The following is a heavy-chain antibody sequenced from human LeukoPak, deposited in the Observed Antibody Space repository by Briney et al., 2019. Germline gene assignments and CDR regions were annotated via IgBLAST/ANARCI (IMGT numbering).Heavy chain of an antibody. J-gene: IGHJ3*02. V-gene: IGHV4-59*01. CDR1: GDSISGFY. Sequence: SETLSLTCTVSGDSISGFYWSWVRQPPGRRLEWIGSFSDNGGTNYNPSLKSRLTISVDMSKNRFSLRLSSVTAADTAVYYCARDRTRITRAAFDIWGQGTMVTVS. CDR2: FSDNGGT. D-gene: IGHD1-20*01. CDR3: ARDRTRITRAAFDI.